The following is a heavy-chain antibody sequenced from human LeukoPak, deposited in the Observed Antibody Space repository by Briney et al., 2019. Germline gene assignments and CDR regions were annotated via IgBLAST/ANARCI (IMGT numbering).Heavy chain of an antibody. CDR1: GGSISSYY. V-gene: IGHV4-59*01. CDR2: IYYSGST. D-gene: IGHD4-17*01. J-gene: IGHJ2*01. CDR3: ARDRDYGTYYWYFDL. Sequence: PSETLSLTCTVSGGSISSYYWSWIRQPPGKGLEWIGYIYYSGSTNYNPSLKSRVTISVDTSKNQFSLKLSSVTAADTAVYYCARDRDYGTYYWYFDLWGRGTLVTVSS.